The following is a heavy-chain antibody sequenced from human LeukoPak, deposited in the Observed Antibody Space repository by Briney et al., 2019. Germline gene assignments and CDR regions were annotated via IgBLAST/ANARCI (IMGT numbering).Heavy chain of an antibody. CDR3: ARLHQGQIYYYYYMDV. J-gene: IGHJ6*03. CDR2: IYHSGST. V-gene: IGHV4-38-2*02. Sequence: PSETLSLTCTVSGYSISSGYYWGWIRQPPGKGLEWIGSIYHSGSTYYNPSLKSRVTISVDTSKNQFSLKLSSVTAADTAVYYCARLHQGQIYYYYYMDVWGKGTTVTVSS. CDR1: GYSISSGYY. D-gene: IGHD2-15*01.